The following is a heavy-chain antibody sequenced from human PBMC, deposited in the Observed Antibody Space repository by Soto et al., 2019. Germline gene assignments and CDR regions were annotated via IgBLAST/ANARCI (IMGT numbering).Heavy chain of an antibody. J-gene: IGHJ5*02. D-gene: IGHD3-22*01. CDR2: INHSVST. Sequence: SETLSRTCAVYGVSFSGYYWSWIRPPPGKGLEWIGEINHSVSTNYNPSLKSRVTISVDTSKNQFSLKLSSVTAADTAVYYCARGGGWLFWFDPWGQGTLVTVSS. CDR1: GVSFSGYY. CDR3: ARGGGWLFWFDP. V-gene: IGHV4-34*01.